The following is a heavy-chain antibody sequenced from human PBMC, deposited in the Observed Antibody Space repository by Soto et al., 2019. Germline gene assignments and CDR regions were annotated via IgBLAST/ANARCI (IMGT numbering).Heavy chain of an antibody. D-gene: IGHD2-15*01. J-gene: IGHJ3*02. Sequence: QVQLVESGGGVVQPGRSLRLSCAASGFTFSSYGMHWVRQAPGKGLEWVAVIWYDGSNKYYADSVKGRFTISRDNSKNTLYLQMNSRRAEDTAVYYCARNNRACSGGSCPGRAFDIWGQGTMVTVSS. CDR1: GFTFSSYG. V-gene: IGHV3-33*01. CDR3: ARNNRACSGGSCPGRAFDI. CDR2: IWYDGSNK.